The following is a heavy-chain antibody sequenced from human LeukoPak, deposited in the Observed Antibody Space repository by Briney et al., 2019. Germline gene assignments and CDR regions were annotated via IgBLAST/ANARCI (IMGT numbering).Heavy chain of an antibody. CDR2: INPSGGST. D-gene: IGHD3-16*01. Sequence: ASVKVSCKASGYTFTNYYIHWVRQAPGQGLEWMGIINPSGGSTTYAQKFQGRVTMTRDTSTSTVYMELSSLRSEDTAEYYCARYKGGGNLFFDYWGQGTLVTVSS. J-gene: IGHJ4*02. CDR3: ARYKGGGNLFFDY. CDR1: GYTFTNYY. V-gene: IGHV1-46*01.